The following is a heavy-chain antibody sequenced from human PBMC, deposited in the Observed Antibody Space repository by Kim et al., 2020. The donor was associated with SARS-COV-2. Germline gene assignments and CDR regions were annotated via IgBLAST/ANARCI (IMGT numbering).Heavy chain of an antibody. Sequence: SETLSLTCTVSGGSISSSSYYWGWIRQPPGKGLEWIGSIYYSGSTYYNPSLKSRVTISVDTSKNQFSLKLSSVTAADTAVYYCARPRPPECSGGSCYSSIYAFDIWGQGTMVTVSS. V-gene: IGHV4-39*01. CDR2: IYYSGST. J-gene: IGHJ3*02. CDR3: ARPRPPECSGGSCYSSIYAFDI. CDR1: GGSISSSSYY. D-gene: IGHD2-15*01.